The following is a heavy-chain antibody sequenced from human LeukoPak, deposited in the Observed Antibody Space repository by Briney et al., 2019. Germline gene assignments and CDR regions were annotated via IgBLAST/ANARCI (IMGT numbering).Heavy chain of an antibody. Sequence: GGSLRLSCAASGFTFSSYAMSWVRQAPGKGLEWVSGISGSGGSTFYADSVKGRFTISRDNSKNTLYLQMNSLRAEDTAVYYCAKDQRSGWYVDDAFDIWGQGTKVTVSS. D-gene: IGHD6-19*01. CDR1: GFTFSSYA. V-gene: IGHV3-23*01. CDR2: ISGSGGST. CDR3: AKDQRSGWYVDDAFDI. J-gene: IGHJ3*02.